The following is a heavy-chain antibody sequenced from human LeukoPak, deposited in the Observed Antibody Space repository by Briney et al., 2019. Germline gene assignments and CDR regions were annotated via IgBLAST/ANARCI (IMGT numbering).Heavy chain of an antibody. V-gene: IGHV4-34*01. CDR3: ARSRGAAAGSPNFDY. CDR2: INHSGST. J-gene: IGHJ4*02. CDR1: GGSFSGYY. D-gene: IGHD6-13*01. Sequence: SETLSLTCAVYGGSFSGYYWSWIRQPPGKGLEWIGEINHSGSTNYNPSLKSRVTISVDTSKNQFSLKLSSVTAADTAVYYCARSRGAAAGSPNFDYWGQGTLVTVSS.